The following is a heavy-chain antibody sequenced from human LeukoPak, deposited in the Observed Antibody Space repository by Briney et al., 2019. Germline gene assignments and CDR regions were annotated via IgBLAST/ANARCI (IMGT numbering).Heavy chain of an antibody. J-gene: IGHJ3*02. CDR2: IYYSGST. CDR1: GGSISSYY. CDR3: ARLGARNAFDI. V-gene: IGHV4-59*08. Sequence: SETLSLTCTVSGGSISSYYWSWIRQPPGKGLEWIGYIYYSGSTNYNPSLKSRVTISVDTSKNHLSLKVSSVTAADTAVYYCARLGARNAFDIWGQGTVVTVSS.